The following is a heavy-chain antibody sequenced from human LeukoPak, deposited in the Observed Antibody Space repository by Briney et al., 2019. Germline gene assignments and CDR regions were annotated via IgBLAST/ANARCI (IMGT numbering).Heavy chain of an antibody. CDR3: ARLPKGWNYEN. CDR2: IYYSGST. D-gene: IGHD1-7*01. CDR1: GGSISSSSYY. Sequence: SETLSLTCTVSGGSISSSSYYWGWIRQPPGKGLEWIGSIYYSGSTYYNPSFKSRVTISVDTSKNQFSLKLSSVTAADTAVYYCARLPKGWNYENWGQGTPVTVSS. J-gene: IGHJ4*02. V-gene: IGHV4-39*01.